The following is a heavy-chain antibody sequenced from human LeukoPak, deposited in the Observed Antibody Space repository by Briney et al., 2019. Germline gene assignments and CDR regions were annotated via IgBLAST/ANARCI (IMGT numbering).Heavy chain of an antibody. J-gene: IGHJ4*02. V-gene: IGHV1-2*02. Sequence: ASVKVSRKASGYTFTGYYMHWVRQAPGQGLEWMGWINPNSGGTNYAQKFQGRVTMTWDTSISTAYMELSRLRSDDTAVYYCARDGDYVWGSYRRKGGFDYWGQGTLVTVSS. CDR3: ARDGDYVWGSYRRKGGFDY. D-gene: IGHD3-16*02. CDR1: GYTFTGYY. CDR2: INPNSGGT.